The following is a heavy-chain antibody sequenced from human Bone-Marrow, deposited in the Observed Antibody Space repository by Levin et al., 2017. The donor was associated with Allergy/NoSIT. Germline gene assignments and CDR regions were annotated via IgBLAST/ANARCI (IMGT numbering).Heavy chain of an antibody. J-gene: IGHJ4*02. CDR1: GFTFSSYW. CDR3: ARAYSSSYYYFDY. Sequence: GGSLRLSCAASGFTFSSYWMSWVRQAPGKGLEWVANIKQDGSEKYYVDSVKGRFTISRDNAKNSLYLQMNSLRAEDTAVYYCARAYSSSYYYFDYWGQGTLVTVSS. V-gene: IGHV3-7*01. CDR2: IKQDGSEK. D-gene: IGHD6-13*01.